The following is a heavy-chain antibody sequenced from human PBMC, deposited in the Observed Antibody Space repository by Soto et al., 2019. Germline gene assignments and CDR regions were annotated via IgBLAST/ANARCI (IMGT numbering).Heavy chain of an antibody. Sequence: TLFLTCDVYGGSFSGYYWRWIRQPPGKGLEWIGEINHSGSTNYNPSLKSRVTISVDTSKNQFSLKLSSVTAADTAVYYCARTYNTVKYYFDYWGQGTLVTVSS. V-gene: IGHV4-34*01. CDR2: INHSGST. J-gene: IGHJ4*02. CDR1: GGSFSGYY. D-gene: IGHD4-17*01. CDR3: ARTYNTVKYYFDY.